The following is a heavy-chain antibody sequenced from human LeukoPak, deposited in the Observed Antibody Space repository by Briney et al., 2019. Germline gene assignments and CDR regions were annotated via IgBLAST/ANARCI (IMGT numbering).Heavy chain of an antibody. CDR3: AREYSSSIGAFDI. V-gene: IGHV4-34*01. J-gene: IGHJ3*02. D-gene: IGHD6-6*01. CDR2: INHSGST. Sequence: SETLSLTCAVYGGSFSGYYWSWIRQPPGKGLEWIGEINHSGSTNYNPSLKSRVTISVDTSKNQFSLKLSSVTAADTAVYYCAREYSSSIGAFDIWGQGTMVTVSS. CDR1: GGSFSGYY.